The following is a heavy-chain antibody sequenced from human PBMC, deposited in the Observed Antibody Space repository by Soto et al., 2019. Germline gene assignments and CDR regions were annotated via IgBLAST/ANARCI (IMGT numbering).Heavy chain of an antibody. CDR2: ISSSSSTI. D-gene: IGHD3-10*01. J-gene: IGHJ6*02. CDR3: AREFDYYGSGSYYNRGVYYGMDV. V-gene: IGHV3-48*02. Sequence: PGGSLRLSCAASGFIFSSYSMNWVRQAPGKGLEWVSYISSSSSTIYYADSVKGRFTISRDNAKNSLYLQMNSLGDEDTAVYYCAREFDYYGSGSYYNRGVYYGMDVWGQGTTVTVSS. CDR1: GFIFSSYS.